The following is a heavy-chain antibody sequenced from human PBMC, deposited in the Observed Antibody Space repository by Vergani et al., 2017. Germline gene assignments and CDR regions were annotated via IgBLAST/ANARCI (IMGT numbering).Heavy chain of an antibody. Sequence: EVQLLESGGGLVQPGGSLRLSCAASGFTFSSYAMSWVRQAPGKGLEWVSAISGSGGSTYYADSVKGRFTISIDNSKNTLYLQMNSLRAEDTAVYYCAKDWPHYGGKGGVYYYYGMDVWGQGTTVTVSS. CDR1: GFTFSSYA. CDR2: ISGSGGST. D-gene: IGHD4-23*01. J-gene: IGHJ6*02. CDR3: AKDWPHYGGKGGVYYYYGMDV. V-gene: IGHV3-23*01.